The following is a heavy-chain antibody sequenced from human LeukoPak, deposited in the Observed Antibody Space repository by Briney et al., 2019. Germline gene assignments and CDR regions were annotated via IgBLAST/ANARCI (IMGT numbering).Heavy chain of an antibody. CDR1: GFSFSSYC. J-gene: IGHJ3*02. V-gene: IGHV3-23*01. CDR2: IGISGYST. CDR3: ARGDNSAFDI. Sequence: GGSLRLSCAASGFSFSSYCMSWVRQAPGKGLEWVSGIGISGYSTYYADSVKGRFTISRDNSKNTLYLQMNSLRAEDTAVYYCARGDNSAFDIWGQGTMVTVSS. D-gene: IGHD3-22*01.